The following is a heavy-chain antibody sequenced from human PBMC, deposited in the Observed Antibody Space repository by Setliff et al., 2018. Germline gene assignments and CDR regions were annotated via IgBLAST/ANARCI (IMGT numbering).Heavy chain of an antibody. CDR2: ISSSSSYI. D-gene: IGHD6-19*01. CDR1: GFTFSSYS. Sequence: GGSLRLSCAASGFTFSSYSMNWVRQAPGKGLEWVSSISSSSSYIYYADSVKGRFTISRDNAKNSLYLQMNSLRAEDTAVYYCAKVDSSGWYVSLDPYYYYGVDVWGQGTTVTVSS. CDR3: AKVDSSGWYVSLDPYYYYGVDV. J-gene: IGHJ6*02. V-gene: IGHV3-21*01.